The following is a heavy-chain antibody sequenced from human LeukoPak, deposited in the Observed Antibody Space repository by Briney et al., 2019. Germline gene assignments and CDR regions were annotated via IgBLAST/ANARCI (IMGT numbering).Heavy chain of an antibody. CDR3: ARAIGDYGGLFDY. J-gene: IGHJ4*02. CDR1: GFTFSSYS. Sequence: GGSLRLSCAASGFTFSSYSMNWVRQAPGKGLEWVSSISSSSSYIYYADSVKGRFTISRDNAKNSLYLQMNSLRAEDTAVYYCARAIGDYGGLFDYWGQGTLVTVSS. CDR2: ISSSSSYI. V-gene: IGHV3-21*01. D-gene: IGHD4-23*01.